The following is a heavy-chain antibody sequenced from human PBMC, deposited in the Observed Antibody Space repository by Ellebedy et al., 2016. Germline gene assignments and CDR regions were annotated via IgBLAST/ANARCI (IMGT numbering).Heavy chain of an antibody. J-gene: IGHJ5*02. CDR1: GGPFNSYT. CDR2: IIPTFGTT. CDR3: ARGEYSDFLSWFAP. D-gene: IGHD2/OR15-2a*01. V-gene: IGHV1-69*06. Sequence: ASVKVSCKASGGPFNSYTVNWVRQAPGQGLEWMGGIIPTFGTTKFAQKFQGRVTITADKSTSTAFLELNSLRSEDAAVYFCARGEYSDFLSWFAPWGQGTLVTVSS.